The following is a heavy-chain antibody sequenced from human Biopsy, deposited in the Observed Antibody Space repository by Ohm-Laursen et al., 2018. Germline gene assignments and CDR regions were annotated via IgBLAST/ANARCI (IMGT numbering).Heavy chain of an antibody. CDR1: GYTFSMYA. CDR3: ARDRPSVSTYGVD. D-gene: IGHD3-3*01. J-gene: IGHJ4*02. V-gene: IGHV1-18*01. Sequence: ASVKASCNASGYTFSMYAIIWVRQAPGQGLEWMGWSSAYNGKTNYAQKFQGRLTMTTDTSTSTAYMELRSLRSDDTAVYYCARDRPSVSTYGVDWGQGTLVTVSS. CDR2: SSAYNGKT.